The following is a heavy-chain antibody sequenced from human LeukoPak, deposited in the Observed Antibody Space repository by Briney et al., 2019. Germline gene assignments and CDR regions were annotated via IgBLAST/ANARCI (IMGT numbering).Heavy chain of an antibody. D-gene: IGHD6-13*01. CDR1: GFTFSSYA. CDR2: ISGSGGST. CDR3: VKAYSSSWYYFDY. V-gene: IGHV3-23*01. Sequence: PGGSLRLSCAASGFTFSSYAMSWVRQAPGKGLEWVSAISGSGGSTYYADSVKGRFTISRDNSKNTLYLQMSSLRAEDTAVYYCVKAYSSSWYYFDYWGQGTLVTVSS. J-gene: IGHJ4*02.